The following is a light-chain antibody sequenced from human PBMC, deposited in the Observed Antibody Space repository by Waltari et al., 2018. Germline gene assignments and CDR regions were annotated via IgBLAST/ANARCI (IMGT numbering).Light chain of an antibody. CDR1: QSVSRS. V-gene: IGKV3-20*01. CDR2: GAS. Sequence: SCRASQSVSRSLAWDQQKPGQAPRLLIYGASNRATGIPDRFSGSGSGTDFSLTISRLEPEDFAVYYCQHYVSLPATFGQGTKVEIK. J-gene: IGKJ1*01. CDR3: QHYVSLPAT.